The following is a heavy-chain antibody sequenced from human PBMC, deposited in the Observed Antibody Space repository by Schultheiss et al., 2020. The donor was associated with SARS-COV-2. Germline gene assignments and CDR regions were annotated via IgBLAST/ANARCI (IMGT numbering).Heavy chain of an antibody. Sequence: SETLSLTCAVSGGSISSSNWWSWVRQPPGKGLEWIGRIYSTGTTNYNPSLKSRVTISVDTSKNQFSLKLSSVTAADTAVYYCARGSDYGSTEGPWGQGTLVTVSS. CDR1: GGSISSSNW. CDR2: IYSTGTT. V-gene: IGHV4-4*02. J-gene: IGHJ5*02. D-gene: IGHD4/OR15-4a*01. CDR3: ARGSDYGSTEGP.